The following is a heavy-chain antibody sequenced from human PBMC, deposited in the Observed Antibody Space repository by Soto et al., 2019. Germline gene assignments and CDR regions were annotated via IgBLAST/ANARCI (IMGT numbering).Heavy chain of an antibody. CDR2: INPNSGGT. V-gene: IGHV1-2*04. Sequence: ASVKVSCKASGYTFTGYYMHWVRQAPGQGLEWMGWINPNSGGTNYAQKFQGWVTMTRDTSISTAYMELSRLRSDDTAVYYCARVRRSSPPWFDPWGQGTLVTVSS. CDR1: GYTFTGYY. J-gene: IGHJ5*02. CDR3: ARVRRSSPPWFDP. D-gene: IGHD6-6*01.